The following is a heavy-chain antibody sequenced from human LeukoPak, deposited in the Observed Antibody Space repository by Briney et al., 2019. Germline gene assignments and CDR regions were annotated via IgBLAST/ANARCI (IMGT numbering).Heavy chain of an antibody. J-gene: IGHJ4*02. D-gene: IGHD6-6*01. V-gene: IGHV3-30*18. CDR3: AKLGYSSLSGWDY. Sequence: PGRSLRLSCAASGFTFSSYGMHWVRQAPGKGLEWVAVISYDGSNKYYADSVKGRFTISRDNSKNTLYLQMNSLRAEDTAVYYCAKLGYSSLSGWDYWGQGTLVTVSS. CDR1: GFTFSSYG. CDR2: ISYDGSNK.